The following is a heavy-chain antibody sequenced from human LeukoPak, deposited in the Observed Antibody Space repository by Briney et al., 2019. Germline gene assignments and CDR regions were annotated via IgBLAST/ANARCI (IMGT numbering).Heavy chain of an antibody. CDR3: ARAVNGYFDY. J-gene: IGHJ4*02. Sequence: PGGSLRLSCTASGFSFSDYYMSWIRQAPGKGLEWVSYISSTTGYTNYADSVKGRFTISRDNAKNSLSLQMNSLRAEDTAVYYCARAVNGYFDYWGQGTLVTVSS. D-gene: IGHD2-8*01. CDR2: ISSTTGYT. V-gene: IGHV3-11*06. CDR1: GFSFSDYY.